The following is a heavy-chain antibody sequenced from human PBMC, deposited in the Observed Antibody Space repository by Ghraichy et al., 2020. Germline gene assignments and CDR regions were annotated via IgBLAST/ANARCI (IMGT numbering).Heavy chain of an antibody. Sequence: GGSLRLSCAASGFTFGNYWMHWVRQAPGKGLVWVSTVNHDGSDTFYSDSVKGRFTISRDNAKNTLYLQMESLRAEDTAVYYCGSVFEYWGQGSLVTVSS. CDR3: GSVFEY. CDR1: GFTFGNYW. CDR2: VNHDGSDT. V-gene: IGHV3-74*01. J-gene: IGHJ4*02.